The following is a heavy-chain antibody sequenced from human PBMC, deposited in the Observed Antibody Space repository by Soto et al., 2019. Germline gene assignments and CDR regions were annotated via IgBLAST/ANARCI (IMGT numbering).Heavy chain of an antibody. CDR3: ARAFEQLGAPFPYYGMDV. CDR1: GGTFSSYA. V-gene: IGHV1-69*01. CDR2: IIPIFGTA. J-gene: IGHJ6*02. D-gene: IGHD6-6*01. Sequence: QVQLVQSGAEVKKPGSSVKVSCKASGGTFSSYAISWVRQAPGQGLEWMGGIIPIFGTANYAQKFQGRVTITADESTSKAYMELSSLRSEDTAVYYCARAFEQLGAPFPYYGMDVWGQGTTVTVSS.